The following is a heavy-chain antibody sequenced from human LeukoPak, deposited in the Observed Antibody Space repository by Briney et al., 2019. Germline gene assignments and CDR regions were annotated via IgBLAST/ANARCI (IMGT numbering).Heavy chain of an antibody. CDR2: INHSGST. J-gene: IGHJ4*02. D-gene: IGHD1-20*01. Sequence: SEPLSLTCAVYGGSFSGYYWSWIRKPPGKGLEWIGEINHSGSTNYNPSLKSRVTISVDTSKNQFSLKLSSVTAADTAVYYCARGRREKRITGPRNDYWGQGTLVTVSS. V-gene: IGHV4-34*01. CDR3: ARGRREKRITGPRNDY. CDR1: GGSFSGYY.